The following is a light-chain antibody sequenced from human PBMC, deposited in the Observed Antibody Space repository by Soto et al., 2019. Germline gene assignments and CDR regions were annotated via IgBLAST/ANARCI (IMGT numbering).Light chain of an antibody. CDR1: SSNIGSNY. CDR3: ASWDGNLSGHV. CDR2: RNN. J-gene: IGLJ1*01. V-gene: IGLV1-47*01. Sequence: QSVLTQPPSASGTPGQRVTISCSGSSSNIGSNYVYWYQHLPGTAPKLLIYRNNQRPSGVPDRISGSKSGTSASLAISGLRPEDEADYYCASWDGNLSGHVFGTGTKLTVL.